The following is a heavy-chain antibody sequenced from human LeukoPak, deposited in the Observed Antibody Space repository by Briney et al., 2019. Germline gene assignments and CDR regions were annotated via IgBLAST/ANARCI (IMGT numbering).Heavy chain of an antibody. CDR3: ARKASIYRGSVTWFDR. CDR1: GYTLTELS. V-gene: IGHV1-24*01. D-gene: IGHD4-11*01. CDR2: FDPEDGET. Sequence: ASVKVSCKVSGYTLTELSMHWVRQAPGKGLEWMGGFDPEDGETIYAQKFQGRGTMTENTSTDTAYRELSSLRSEETAVYYCARKASIYRGSVTWFDRWGQGTLVTVSP. J-gene: IGHJ5*02.